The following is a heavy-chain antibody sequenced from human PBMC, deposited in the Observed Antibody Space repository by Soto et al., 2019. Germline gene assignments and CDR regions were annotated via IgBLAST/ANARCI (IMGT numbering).Heavy chain of an antibody. CDR3: ARGLRHQEMRLRDKGFDP. CDR2: INAGSGNT. V-gene: IGHV1-3*01. CDR1: GYPFISYL. J-gene: IGHJ5*02. Sequence: QVQLVQAGAEVKKPGASVKVSCKASGYPFISYLMHWVRQAPGQRLEGLGWINAGSGNTRYSQKFQVRLTMTRDTSASTAYLKLSSRRSDDTAVYYCARGLRHQEMRLRDKGFDPWGQGTLVTVSA. D-gene: IGHD4-17*01.